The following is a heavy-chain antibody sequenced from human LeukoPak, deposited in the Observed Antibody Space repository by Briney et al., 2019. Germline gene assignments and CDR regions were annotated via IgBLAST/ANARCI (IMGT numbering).Heavy chain of an antibody. Sequence: SETLSLTCTVSGGSISSYYWSWIRQPPGKGLEWIGYIYYSGSTNYNPSLKSRVTISVGTSKNQFSLKLSSVTAADTAVYYCARASYGGYFDYWGQGTLVNVSS. CDR1: GGSISSYY. D-gene: IGHD4-23*01. CDR2: IYYSGST. CDR3: ARASYGGYFDY. V-gene: IGHV4-59*01. J-gene: IGHJ4*02.